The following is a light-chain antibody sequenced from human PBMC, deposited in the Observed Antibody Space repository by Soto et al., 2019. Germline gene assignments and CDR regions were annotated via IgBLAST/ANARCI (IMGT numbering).Light chain of an antibody. V-gene: IGLV1-40*01. CDR2: GNS. CDR3: KFSDLSLSVV. J-gene: IGLJ2*01. CDR1: SSNIGAGYD. Sequence: QSVLTQPPSVSGAPGQRVTIACTGSSSNIGAGYDVHWYQQLPGTAPKLLIYGNSNRPSGVPDRFSGSKFGTSASLAITGLQGEDVGVYYLKFSDLSLSVVFGGGTQRTVL.